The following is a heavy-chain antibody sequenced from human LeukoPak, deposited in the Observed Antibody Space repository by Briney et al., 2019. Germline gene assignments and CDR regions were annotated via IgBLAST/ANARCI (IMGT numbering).Heavy chain of an antibody. CDR3: ARALWFGGLSGLVD. CDR2: NYYSGST. D-gene: IGHD3-10*01. V-gene: IGHV4-59*01. Sequence: PSETLSLTCTVSGGSISSYYWSWIRQPPGKGLEWIGYNYYSGSTNYNPSLKSRVTISVDTSKNQFSLKLSSVTAADTAVYYCARALWFGGLSGLVDWGQGTLVTVSS. CDR1: GGSISSYY. J-gene: IGHJ4*02.